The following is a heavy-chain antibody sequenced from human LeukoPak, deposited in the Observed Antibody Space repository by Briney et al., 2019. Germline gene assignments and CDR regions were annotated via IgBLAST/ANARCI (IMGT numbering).Heavy chain of an antibody. CDR3: ARDVEARISAAGTFDY. CDR2: ISGLGGST. D-gene: IGHD6-13*01. Sequence: GGSLRLSCAASGFTFSSYAMSWVRQAPGKGLEWVSVISGLGGSTYYADSVKGRFAISRDNSKNTLWLQMNSLKADDTAIYYCARDVEARISAAGTFDYWGQGSLVTVSS. V-gene: IGHV3-23*01. CDR1: GFTFSSYA. J-gene: IGHJ4*02.